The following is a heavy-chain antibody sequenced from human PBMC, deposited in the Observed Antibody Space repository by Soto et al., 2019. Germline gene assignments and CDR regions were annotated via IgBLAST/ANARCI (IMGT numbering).Heavy chain of an antibody. D-gene: IGHD6-6*01. V-gene: IGHV3-33*01. J-gene: IGHJ5*02. CDR3: ARDLVAARPDLRWFDP. CDR1: GFTFSSYG. CDR2: IWYDGSNK. Sequence: GGSLRLSCAASGFTFSSYGMHWVRQAPGKGLEWVAVIWYDGSNKYYADSVKGRFTISRDNSKNTLYLQMNSLRAEDTAVYYCARDLVAARPDLRWFDPWGQGTLVTVSS.